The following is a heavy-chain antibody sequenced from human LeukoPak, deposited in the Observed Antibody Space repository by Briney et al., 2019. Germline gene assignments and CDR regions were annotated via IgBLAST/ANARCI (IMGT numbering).Heavy chain of an antibody. J-gene: IGHJ5*02. CDR1: GDSIRSNNYY. CDR2: IYDTGST. Sequence: PSETLSLTCTVSGDSIRSNNYYWGWIRQPPGKGLEWIGSIYDTGSTFYNPSLKSRVTISVDTPKNQFSLKLSFVTAADTAVYYCARAGRNRRFDPWGQGTLVTVSS. CDR3: ARAGRNRRFDP. V-gene: IGHV4-39*07.